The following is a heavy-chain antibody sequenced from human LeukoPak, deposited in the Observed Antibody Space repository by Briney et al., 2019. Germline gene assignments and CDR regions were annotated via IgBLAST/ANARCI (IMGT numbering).Heavy chain of an antibody. CDR1: GGSISTYY. D-gene: IGHD2-2*01. V-gene: IGHV4-59*01. J-gene: IGHJ6*03. CDR2: IYSSGSA. Sequence: SETLSLTCTVSGGSISTYYWSWIRQPPGKGLEWIGYIYSSGSANYNPSLKSRVTISVDTSKNQFSLKLSSVTAADTAVYYCARDDFYSSSTSCYYNYMDVWGKGTTVTVSS. CDR3: ARDDFYSSSTSCYYNYMDV.